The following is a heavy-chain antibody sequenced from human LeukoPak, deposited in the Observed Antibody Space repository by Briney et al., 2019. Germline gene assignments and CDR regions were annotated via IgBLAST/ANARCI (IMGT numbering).Heavy chain of an antibody. CDR3: ARRAYLGYCSGGSCYSFDP. CDR2: INHSGST. D-gene: IGHD2-15*01. CDR1: GGSFSGYY. Sequence: PSETLSLTCAVYGGSFSGYYWSWIRQPPGKGLEWIGEINHSGSTNYNPSLKSRVTISVDTSKNQFSLKLSSVTAADTAVYYCARRAYLGYCSGGSCYSFDPWGQGTLVTVSS. V-gene: IGHV4-34*01. J-gene: IGHJ5*02.